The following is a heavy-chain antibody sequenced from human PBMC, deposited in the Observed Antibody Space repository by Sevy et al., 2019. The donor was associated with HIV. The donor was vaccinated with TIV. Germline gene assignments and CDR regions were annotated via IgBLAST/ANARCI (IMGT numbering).Heavy chain of an antibody. CDR2: ISSGRSYI. V-gene: IGHV3-21*01. J-gene: IGHJ6*02. CDR1: GFTFSSYSLSSYS. Sequence: GGSLRLSCAASGFTFSSYSLSSYSMNWVRQAPGKGLEWVSSISSGRSYIFYAASVKGRFTISRDNAKNSLYLQMNSRRAEDTAVYYCARDRGVGTSSYGMDAWGQGTTVTVSS. CDR3: ARDRGVGTSSYGMDA. D-gene: IGHD1-26*01.